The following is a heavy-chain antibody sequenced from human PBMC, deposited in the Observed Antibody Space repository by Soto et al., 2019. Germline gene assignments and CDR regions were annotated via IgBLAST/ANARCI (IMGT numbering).Heavy chain of an antibody. CDR2: ISWNSGSI. CDR3: AKDIRGAAAGVLEY. D-gene: IGHD6-13*01. Sequence: GGSLRLSCAASGFTFDDYAMHWVRQAPGKGLEWVSGISWNSGSIGYADSVKGRFTISRDNAKNSLYLQMNSLRAEDTALYYCAKDIRGAAAGVLEYWGQGTLVTVSS. V-gene: IGHV3-9*01. CDR1: GFTFDDYA. J-gene: IGHJ4*02.